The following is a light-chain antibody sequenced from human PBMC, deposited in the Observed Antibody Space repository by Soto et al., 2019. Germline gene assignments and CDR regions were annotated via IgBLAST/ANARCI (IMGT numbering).Light chain of an antibody. CDR3: QQYGTPRSVT. Sequence: EIVMTQSPATLSVSPGERATLSCRASQSVSSNLAWYQQTPGQAPRLLIYGASTRATGIPARFSGSGFGTDFTLTISKVEPEDFAVYYCQQYGTPRSVTFGQGTRLEIK. CDR1: QSVSSN. V-gene: IGKV3-15*01. CDR2: GAS. J-gene: IGKJ5*01.